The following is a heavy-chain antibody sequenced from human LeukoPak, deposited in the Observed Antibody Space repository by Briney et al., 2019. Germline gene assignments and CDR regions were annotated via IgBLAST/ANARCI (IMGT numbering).Heavy chain of an antibody. D-gene: IGHD6-13*01. CDR3: AKQAYSSSWYDLLGAFDI. V-gene: IGHV3-23*01. CDR2: ISRSGGST. J-gene: IGHJ3*02. Sequence: GGSLRLSCAASGFTFSSYAMSWVRQAPGKGLEWVSAISRSGGSTYYADSVKGRFTISRDNSKNTLYLQMNSLRAEDTAVYYCAKQAYSSSWYDLLGAFDIWGQGTMVTVSS. CDR1: GFTFSSYA.